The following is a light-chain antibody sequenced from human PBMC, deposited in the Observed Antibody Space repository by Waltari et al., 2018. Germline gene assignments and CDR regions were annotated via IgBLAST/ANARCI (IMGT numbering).Light chain of an antibody. CDR1: QSLLHSNGKTY. CDR2: EVS. Sequence: DIVMTQTPLSLSVTPGQPASISCKSSQSLLHSNGKTYLHWSLQKPGQSPQPPIYEVSRRFSGVPDRFSGSGSGTDFTLKISRVEAEDVGVYYCMQGIHLRTFGQGTKVEIK. J-gene: IGKJ1*01. V-gene: IGKV2-29*02. CDR3: MQGIHLRT.